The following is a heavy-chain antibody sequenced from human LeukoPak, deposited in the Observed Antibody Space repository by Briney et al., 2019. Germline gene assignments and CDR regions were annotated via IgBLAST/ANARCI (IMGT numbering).Heavy chain of an antibody. D-gene: IGHD3-22*01. Sequence: SQTLSLTCTVSGGSISSGSYYWSWIRQPAGKELEWIGRIYTSGSTNYNPSLKSRVTISVDTSKNQFSLKLSSVTAADTAVYYCARSPFYDSSGYYEEVGVYFDYWGQGTLVTVSS. CDR2: IYTSGST. CDR3: ARSPFYDSSGYYEEVGVYFDY. CDR1: GGSISSGSYY. V-gene: IGHV4-61*02. J-gene: IGHJ4*02.